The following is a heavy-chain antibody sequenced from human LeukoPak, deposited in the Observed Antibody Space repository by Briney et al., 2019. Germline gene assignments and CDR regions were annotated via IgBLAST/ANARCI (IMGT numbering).Heavy chain of an antibody. J-gene: IGHJ6*02. CDR1: GGTFSSYA. D-gene: IGHD2-21*01. CDR3: ARGVDYYYGMGV. V-gene: IGHV1-69*13. Sequence: ASVKVSCKASGGTFSSYAISWVRQAPGQGLEWMGGIIPIFGTANYAQKFQGRVTITADESTSTAYMELSSLRSEDTAVYYCARGVDYYYGMGVWGQGTTVTVSS. CDR2: IIPIFGTA.